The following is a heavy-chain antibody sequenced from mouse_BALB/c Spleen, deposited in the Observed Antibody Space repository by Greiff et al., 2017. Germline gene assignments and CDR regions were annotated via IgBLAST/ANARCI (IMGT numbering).Heavy chain of an antibody. J-gene: IGHJ3*01. D-gene: IGHD2-10*02. CDR2: IYPGSGST. V-gene: IGHV1S22*01. CDR3: ARSAQYGNYVAWFAY. Sequence: VKQRHGQGLEWIGNIYPGSGSTNYDEKFKSKGTLTVDTSSSTAYMHLSSLTSEDSAVYYCARSAQYGNYVAWFAYWGQGTLVTVSA.